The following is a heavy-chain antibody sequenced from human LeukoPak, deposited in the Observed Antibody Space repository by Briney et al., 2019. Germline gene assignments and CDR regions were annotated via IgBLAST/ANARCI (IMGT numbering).Heavy chain of an antibody. CDR2: IIPIFGTA. CDR3: AREEAYYDILTGYYLGYYFDY. CDR1: GGTFSSYA. J-gene: IGHJ4*02. V-gene: IGHV1-69*05. Sequence: SVKVSCKASGGTFSSYAIIWVRQAPGQGLEWMGGIIPIFGTANYAQKFQGRVTITTDESTSTAYMELSSLRSEDTAVYYCAREEAYYDILTGYYLGYYFDYWGQGTLVTVSS. D-gene: IGHD3-9*01.